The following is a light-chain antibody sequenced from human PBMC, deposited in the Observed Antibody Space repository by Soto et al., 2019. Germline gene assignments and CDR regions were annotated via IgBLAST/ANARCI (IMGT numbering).Light chain of an antibody. CDR3: QQSYSTPRN. J-gene: IGKJ3*01. V-gene: IGKV1-39*01. CDR2: AAS. Sequence: DIQMTQSPSSLSASIGDRVSITCRASQSIGNFLNWYQQKPGKAPKLLIYAASSLQSGVPSRFSGSGSGTDFTLTISSLQPEDFATYYCQQSYSTPRNFGPGTKVDIK. CDR1: QSIGNF.